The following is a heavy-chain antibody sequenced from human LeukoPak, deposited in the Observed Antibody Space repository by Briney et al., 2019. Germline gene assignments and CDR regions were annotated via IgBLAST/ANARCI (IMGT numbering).Heavy chain of an antibody. V-gene: IGHV1-2*02. Sequence: GASVKVSCKASGYTFTGYYMHWVRQARGRGLEWMGWINPNSGGTNYAQKFQGRVTMTRDTSISTAYMELSRLRSDDTAVYYCAREVGYSGSAHFDYWGQGTLVTVSS. J-gene: IGHJ4*02. CDR3: AREVGYSGSAHFDY. CDR1: GYTFTGYY. CDR2: INPNSGGT. D-gene: IGHD6-6*01.